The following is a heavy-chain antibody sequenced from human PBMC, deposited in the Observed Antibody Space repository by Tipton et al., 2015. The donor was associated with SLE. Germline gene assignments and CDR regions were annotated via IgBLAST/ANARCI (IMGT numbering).Heavy chain of an antibody. J-gene: IGHJ4*02. D-gene: IGHD4-11*01. CDR2: IYYSGST. V-gene: IGHV4-39*07. Sequence: TLSLTCTVSGVSISSSSYYWGWIRQPPGKGLEWIGSIYYSGSTNYNPSLKSRVTISVDTSKNQFSLKLSSVTAADTAVYYCARGPTDYNFDYWGQGTLVTVSS. CDR3: ARGPTDYNFDY. CDR1: GVSISSSSYY.